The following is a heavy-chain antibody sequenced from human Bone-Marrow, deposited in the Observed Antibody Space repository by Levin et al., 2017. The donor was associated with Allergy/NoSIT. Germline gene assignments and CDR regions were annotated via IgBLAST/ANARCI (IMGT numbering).Heavy chain of an antibody. J-gene: IGHJ6*02. CDR2: ISYDGSNK. Sequence: PGGSLRLSCAASGFTFSSYAMHWVRQAPGKGLEWVAVISYDGSNKYYADSVKGRFTISRDNSKNTLYLQMNSLRAEDTAVYYCARVEGWVTGYYTCTYYYYGMDVWGQGTTVTVSS. CDR3: ARVEGWVTGYYTCTYYYYGMDV. CDR1: GFTFSSYA. D-gene: IGHD3-9*01. V-gene: IGHV3-30-3*01.